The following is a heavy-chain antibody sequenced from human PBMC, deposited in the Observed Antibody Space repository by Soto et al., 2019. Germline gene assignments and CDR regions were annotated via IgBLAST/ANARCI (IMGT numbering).Heavy chain of an antibody. CDR2: ISSSSSYI. Sequence: EVQLVESGGGLVKPGGSLRLTCAASGFTFSSYSMNWVRQAPGKGLEWVSSISSSSSYIYYADSVKGRFTISRDNAKKSLYLQMNSLRAEDTAVYYCARASYYYDGSGYHGYWGQGTLVTVSS. J-gene: IGHJ4*02. D-gene: IGHD3-22*01. V-gene: IGHV3-21*01. CDR1: GFTFSSYS. CDR3: ARASYYYDGSGYHGY.